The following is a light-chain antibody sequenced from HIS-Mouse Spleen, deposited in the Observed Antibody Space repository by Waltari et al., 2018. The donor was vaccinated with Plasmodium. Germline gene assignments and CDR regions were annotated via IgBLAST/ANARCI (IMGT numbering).Light chain of an antibody. V-gene: IGKV3-20*01. CDR1: QSVRTSY. J-gene: IGKJ2*01. Sequence: EIVLTQSPGTLSLSPGERATLSCRASQSVRTSYLAWYQQKPGQAPRLLIYGASSRATGIPDMFRGRGSGTDFTLSISRLEPEDFAVYYCQQYGSSPYTFGQGTKLEIK. CDR3: QQYGSSPYT. CDR2: GAS.